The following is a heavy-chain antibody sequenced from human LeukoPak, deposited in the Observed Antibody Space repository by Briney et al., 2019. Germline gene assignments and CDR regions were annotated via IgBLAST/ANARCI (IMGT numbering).Heavy chain of an antibody. CDR3: ARDLSQMTTVTTPLGY. J-gene: IGHJ4*02. D-gene: IGHD4-17*01. CDR2: INPSGGST. V-gene: IGHV1-46*01. Sequence: VKVSCKASGYTFTSYYMHWVRQAPGQGLEWMGIINPSGGSTSYAQKFQGRVTMTRDTSTSTVCMALSSLRSEDTAVYYCARDLSQMTTVTTPLGYWGQGTLVTVSS. CDR1: GYTFTSYY.